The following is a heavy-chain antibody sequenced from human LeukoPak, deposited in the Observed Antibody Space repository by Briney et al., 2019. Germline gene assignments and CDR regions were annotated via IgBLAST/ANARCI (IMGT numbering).Heavy chain of an antibody. Sequence: SETLSLTCAVYGGSFSGCYWSWIRQPPGKGLEWIGEINHSGSTNYNPSLKSRVTISVDTSKNQFSLKLSSVTAADTAVYYCARIVYGSGNCFDYWGQGTLVTVSS. CDR3: ARIVYGSGNCFDY. J-gene: IGHJ4*02. CDR2: INHSGST. V-gene: IGHV4-34*01. D-gene: IGHD3-10*01. CDR1: GGSFSGCY.